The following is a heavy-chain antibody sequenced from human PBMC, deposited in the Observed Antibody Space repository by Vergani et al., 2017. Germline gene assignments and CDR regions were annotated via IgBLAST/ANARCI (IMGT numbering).Heavy chain of an antibody. V-gene: IGHV4-38-2*01. CDR3: ASSDYDSSGYTEKNDAFDI. CDR2: IYHSGST. D-gene: IGHD3-22*01. J-gene: IGHJ3*02. CDR1: GYSISSGYY. Sequence: QAQLQESGPGLVKPSETLSLTCAVSGYSISSGYYWGWIRQPPGKGLEWIGSIYHSGSTYYNPSLKSRVTISVDTSKNQFSLKLSSVTAADTAVYYCASSDYDSSGYTEKNDAFDIWGQGTMVTVSS.